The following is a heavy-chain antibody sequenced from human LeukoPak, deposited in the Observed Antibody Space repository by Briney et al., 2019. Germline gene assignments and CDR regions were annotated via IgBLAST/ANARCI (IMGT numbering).Heavy chain of an antibody. CDR3: ARLDTAMVTYPFDI. V-gene: IGHV3-74*01. D-gene: IGHD5-18*01. J-gene: IGHJ3*02. CDR2: INSDGSST. Sequence: RINSDGSSTNYADSGKGRFTISRDNDKNTLYLQMNSLRAEDTAVYYCARLDTAMVTYPFDIWGQGTMVTVSS.